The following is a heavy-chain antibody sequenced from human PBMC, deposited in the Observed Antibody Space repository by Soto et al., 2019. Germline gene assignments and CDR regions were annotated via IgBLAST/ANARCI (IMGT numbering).Heavy chain of an antibody. V-gene: IGHV1-18*01. CDR2: ISPYNDDT. Sequence: ASVKVSCKASGYPFSSYAINWVRQTPGQGLEWLGWISPYNDDTKYAQSLQGRVTLTTDTSTRTASISLRGLRPNDTAVYFCARGGYYDSSGSRNYHFYGMDVWGQGTTVTVS. D-gene: IGHD3-22*01. CDR3: ARGGYYDSSGSRNYHFYGMDV. CDR1: GYPFSSYA. J-gene: IGHJ6*02.